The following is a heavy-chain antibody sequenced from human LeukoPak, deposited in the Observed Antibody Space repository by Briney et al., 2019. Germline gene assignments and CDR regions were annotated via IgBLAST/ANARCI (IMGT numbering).Heavy chain of an antibody. CDR1: GFTFSSYA. D-gene: IGHD6-13*01. CDR2: ISYDGSNK. Sequence: GGSLRLSCAASGFTFSSYAMHWVRQAPGKGLEWVAVISYDGSNKYYADSVKGRFTISRDNSKSTLYLQMNSLRADDTAVYYCAKGTGVAYSSDWLSFDYWGQGTLVTVSS. CDR3: AKGTGVAYSSDWLSFDY. V-gene: IGHV3-30-3*01. J-gene: IGHJ4*02.